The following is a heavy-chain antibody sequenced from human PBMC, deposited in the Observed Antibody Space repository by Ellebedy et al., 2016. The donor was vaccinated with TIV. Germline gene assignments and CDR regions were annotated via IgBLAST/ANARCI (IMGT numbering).Heavy chain of an antibody. D-gene: IGHD1-1*01. Sequence: GESLKISXATSGFTFGDYPMSWFRPAPGEGLEWVGFIRIAGYGGTTEYAASVKGRFTTSRDDSKSIAYLQMNSLKTEDTAVYYCGRSTGSYYFDNWGQGTLVTVSS. CDR1: GFTFGDYP. V-gene: IGHV3-49*03. CDR2: IRIAGYGGTT. CDR3: GRSTGSYYFDN. J-gene: IGHJ4*02.